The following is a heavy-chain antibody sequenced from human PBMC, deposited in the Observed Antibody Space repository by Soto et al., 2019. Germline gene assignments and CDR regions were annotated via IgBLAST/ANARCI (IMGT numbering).Heavy chain of an antibody. J-gene: IGHJ4*02. CDR1: GFTFSSYS. Sequence: ESGGGLVKPGGSLRLSCAASGFTFSSYSMNWVRQAPGKGLEGVSSITGSSSYIYYADSVKCRFTISRDNAKNSLYLQMNSLRAEDTDVYYCARDVYYYDSSAYWAYWGQGTLVTVSS. V-gene: IGHV3-21*01. CDR3: ARDVYYYDSSAYWAY. D-gene: IGHD3-22*01. CDR2: ITGSSSYI.